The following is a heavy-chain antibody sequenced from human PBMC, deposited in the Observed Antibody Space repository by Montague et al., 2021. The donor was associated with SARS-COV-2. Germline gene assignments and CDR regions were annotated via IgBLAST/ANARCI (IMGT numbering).Heavy chain of an antibody. Sequence: SLRLSFSASGFTFSSYGMHWVRQAPGKGLEWVAVIWYDGSNKYYADSVKGRFTISRDNSKNTLYLQMNSLRAEDTAVYYCAKQFGYGSGSIDYWGQGTLVTVSS. CDR1: GFTFSSYG. D-gene: IGHD3-10*01. V-gene: IGHV3-33*06. CDR2: IWYDGSNK. CDR3: AKQFGYGSGSIDY. J-gene: IGHJ4*02.